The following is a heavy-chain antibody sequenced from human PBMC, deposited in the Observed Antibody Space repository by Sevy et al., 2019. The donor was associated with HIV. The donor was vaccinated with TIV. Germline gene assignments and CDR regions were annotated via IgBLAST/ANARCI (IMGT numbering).Heavy chain of an antibody. J-gene: IGHJ4*02. CDR2: FDPEDGET. D-gene: IGHD3-22*01. Sequence: ASVKVSCKVSGYTLTQLSMNWVRQAPGKGLEWMGSFDPEDGETIYAQKFQGRVTMTEDRSTDTAYMDLGSLRSEDTAMYYCATSKDYYESSGYPFDYWGQGTLVTVSS. V-gene: IGHV1-24*01. CDR1: GYTLTQLS. CDR3: ATSKDYYESSGYPFDY.